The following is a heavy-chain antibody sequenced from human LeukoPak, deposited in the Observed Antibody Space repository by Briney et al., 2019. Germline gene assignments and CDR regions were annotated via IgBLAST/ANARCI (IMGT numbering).Heavy chain of an antibody. Sequence: PSETLSLTCTVSGGSISSGSYYWRWIRQPAGKGLEWIGRIYTSGSTNYNPSLKSRVTISVATSKNQFSLKLSSVTAADTAVYYCARGVWGTYYDFWGAPFFDYWGQGTLVTVSS. CDR1: GGSISSGSYY. J-gene: IGHJ4*02. CDR3: ARGVWGTYYDFWGAPFFDY. CDR2: IYTSGST. V-gene: IGHV4-61*02. D-gene: IGHD3-3*01.